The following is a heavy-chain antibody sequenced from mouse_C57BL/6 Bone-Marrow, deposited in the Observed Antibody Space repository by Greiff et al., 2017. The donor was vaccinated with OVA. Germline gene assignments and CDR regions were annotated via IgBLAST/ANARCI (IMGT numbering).Heavy chain of an antibody. CDR2: IYPRDGST. Sequence: VQLQESDAELVKPGASVKISCKVSGYTFTDHTIHWMKQRPEQGLEWIGYIYPRDGSTKYNEKFKGKAPLTADKSSSTAYMQLNSLTSEDSAVYFCARYWVTTVVSYYFDYWGQGTTLTVSS. CDR1: GYTFTDHT. V-gene: IGHV1-78*01. D-gene: IGHD1-1*01. J-gene: IGHJ2*01. CDR3: ARYWVTTVVSYYFDY.